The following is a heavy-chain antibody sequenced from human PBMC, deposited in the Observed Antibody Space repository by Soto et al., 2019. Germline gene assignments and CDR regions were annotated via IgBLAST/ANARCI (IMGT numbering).Heavy chain of an antibody. J-gene: IGHJ4*02. V-gene: IGHV1-69*11. D-gene: IGHD1-26*01. Sequence: QVQLVQSGAVVKKPGSSVKVSCKTSGGTLSRYAISWVRQAPGHGLEWLGGFIPTLGTAHYAQGFRGRVAIAADGSTSAAYLALYCLTLEDTAVSYGVSVGGATSLDYWGQGTLVTISS. CDR3: VSVGGATSLDY. CDR1: GGTLSRYA. CDR2: FIPTLGTA.